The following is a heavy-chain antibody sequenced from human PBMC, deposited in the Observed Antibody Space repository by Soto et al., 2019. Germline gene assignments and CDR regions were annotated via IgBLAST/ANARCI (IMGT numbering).Heavy chain of an antibody. D-gene: IGHD3-10*01. CDR3: ARKRIDLLWFREDDAFDI. J-gene: IGHJ3*02. Sequence: QVRLVQSGAEVKKPGASVKVSCKASGYTLTSYGISWVRQAPGQGLEWMGWISAYNGNTNYAQKLQGRVTMTTDTSTSTAYMELRSLRSDDTAVYYCARKRIDLLWFREDDAFDIWGQGTTVTVSS. CDR2: ISAYNGNT. CDR1: GYTLTSYG. V-gene: IGHV1-18*01.